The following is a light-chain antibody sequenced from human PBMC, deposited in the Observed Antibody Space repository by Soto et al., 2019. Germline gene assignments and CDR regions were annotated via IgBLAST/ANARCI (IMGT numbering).Light chain of an antibody. CDR1: SSDVGGYNY. CDR3: SAYAGNNKLV. CDR2: EVS. Sequence: QSALTQPPSASGSPGQSVTVSCTGTSSDVGGYNYVSWYQHHPGKAPKLMIYEVSKRPSGVPDRFSGSKSGNTASLTVSGLQAEDEADYYCSAYAGNNKLVFGGGTTLTVL. J-gene: IGLJ2*01. V-gene: IGLV2-8*01.